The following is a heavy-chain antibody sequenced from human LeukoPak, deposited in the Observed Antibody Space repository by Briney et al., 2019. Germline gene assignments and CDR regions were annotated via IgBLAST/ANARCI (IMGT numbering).Heavy chain of an antibody. CDR3: ANLDGSSGWPFDY. J-gene: IGHJ4*02. CDR2: ISYDGSNK. D-gene: IGHD6-19*01. CDR1: GFTFSSYG. Sequence: PGGSLRLSCAASGFTFSSYGMHWVRQAPGEGLEWVAVISYDGSNKYYADSVKGRFTISRDNSKNTLYLQMNSLRAEDTAVYYCANLDGSSGWPFDYWGQGTLVTVSS. V-gene: IGHV3-30*18.